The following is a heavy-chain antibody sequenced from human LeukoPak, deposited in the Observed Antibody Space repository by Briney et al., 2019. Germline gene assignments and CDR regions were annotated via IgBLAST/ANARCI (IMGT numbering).Heavy chain of an antibody. CDR2: IYYSGTA. Sequence: PSETLSLTCTVSGGSISINNYYWAWIRQPPGKGLEWIGSIYYSGTAYYNPSLKNRVTISVDTSKNQFSLKLSSVTAADTAVYYCARETTVTTVRDAFDIWGQGTMVTVSS. V-gene: IGHV4-39*07. J-gene: IGHJ3*02. CDR1: GGSISINNYY. CDR3: ARETTVTTVRDAFDI. D-gene: IGHD4-17*01.